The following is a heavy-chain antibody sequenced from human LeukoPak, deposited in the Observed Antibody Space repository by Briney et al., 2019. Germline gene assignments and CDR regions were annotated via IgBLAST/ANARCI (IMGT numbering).Heavy chain of an antibody. CDR1: GFTVSSNY. V-gene: IGHV3-53*01. Sequence: SGGSLRLSCAASGFTVSSNYMSWVRQAPGKGLEWVSVIYSGGSTDYADSVKGRFTISRDNSKNTLHLQMNSLRAEDTAVYYCARVSVLGMVYYYDYWGQGTLVTVSS. D-gene: IGHD2-8*01. CDR2: IYSGGST. J-gene: IGHJ4*02. CDR3: ARVSVLGMVYYYDY.